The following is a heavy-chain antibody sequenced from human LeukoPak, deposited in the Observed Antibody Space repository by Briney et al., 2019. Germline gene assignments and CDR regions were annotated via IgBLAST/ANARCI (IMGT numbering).Heavy chain of an antibody. CDR3: AKSRSVLSGTYFDY. Sequence: PGGSLRLSCAASGFTFSSYAMSWVRQAPGKGLEWVSAISGSGGSTYYGDSVKGRFTISRDNSKNTLYLQMNSLRAEDTAVYYCAKSRSVLSGTYFDYWGQGTLVTVSS. D-gene: IGHD1-26*01. CDR1: GFTFSSYA. CDR2: ISGSGGST. V-gene: IGHV3-23*01. J-gene: IGHJ4*02.